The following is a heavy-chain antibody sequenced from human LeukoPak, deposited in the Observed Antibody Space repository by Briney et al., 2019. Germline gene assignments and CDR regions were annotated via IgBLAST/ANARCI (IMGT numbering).Heavy chain of an antibody. CDR2: INPNNGGT. Sequence: ASVKVSCKASGYTFTGYYMHWVRQAPGQGLEWMGWINPNNGGTNYAQKFQGRVTMTRDTSISTAYMELSRLRSDDTAVYYCARRSPYCGGDCYAFDIWGQGTMVTVSS. V-gene: IGHV1-2*02. CDR1: GYTFTGYY. D-gene: IGHD2-21*02. CDR3: ARRSPYCGGDCYAFDI. J-gene: IGHJ3*02.